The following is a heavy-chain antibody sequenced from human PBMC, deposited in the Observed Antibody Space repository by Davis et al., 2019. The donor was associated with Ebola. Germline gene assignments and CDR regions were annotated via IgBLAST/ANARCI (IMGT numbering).Heavy chain of an antibody. CDR1: GGTFSSYA. D-gene: IGHD2-21*01. CDR3: ASYSKTKTYYYYGMDV. CDR2: IIP. J-gene: IGHJ6*02. V-gene: IGHV1-69*13. Sequence: AASVKVSCRASGGTFSSYAISWVRQAPGQGLEWMGGIIPQKFQGRVTITADESTSTAYMELSSLRSEDTAVYYCASYSKTKTYYYYGMDVWGQGTTVTVSS.